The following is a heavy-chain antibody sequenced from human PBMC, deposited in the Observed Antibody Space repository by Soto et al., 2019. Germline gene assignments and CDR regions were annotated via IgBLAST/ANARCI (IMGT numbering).Heavy chain of an antibody. CDR2: MKSKGDGATT. J-gene: IGHJ3*02. CDR1: GFPFNNAW. CDR3: TTEPRYTDASHI. D-gene: IGHD1-1*01. V-gene: IGHV3-15*01. Sequence: GGSLRLSCATSGFPFNNAWMNWVRQAPGKGLEWVGRMKSKGDGATTDYGAPVKGRFTISRDDSKNTLYLQMNSLKTEDTAVYYCTTEPRYTDASHIWGQGTMVTVSS.